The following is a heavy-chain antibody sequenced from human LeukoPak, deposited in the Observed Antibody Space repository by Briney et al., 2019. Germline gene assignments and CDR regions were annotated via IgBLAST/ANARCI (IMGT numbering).Heavy chain of an antibody. V-gene: IGHV4-34*01. Sequence: SETLSLTCAVYGVSFSGYYWSWIRQPPGKGLEWIGEINHSGSTNYNPSLKSRVTISVDTSNNQFSLKLSSLTAADTAVYYCARIRLRGYSYGLYYFDYWGQGTLVTVSS. CDR2: INHSGST. D-gene: IGHD5-18*01. J-gene: IGHJ4*02. CDR3: ARIRLRGYSYGLYYFDY. CDR1: GVSFSGYY.